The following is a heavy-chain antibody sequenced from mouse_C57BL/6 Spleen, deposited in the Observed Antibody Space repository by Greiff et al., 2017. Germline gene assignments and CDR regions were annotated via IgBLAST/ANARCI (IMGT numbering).Heavy chain of an antibody. D-gene: IGHD2-1*01. J-gene: IGHJ4*01. Sequence: QVQLKQSGAELVKPGASVKLSCKASGYTFTSYWMHWVKQRPGQGLEWIGMIHPNSGSTNYNEKFKSKATLTVDKSSSTAYMQLSSLTSEDSAVYYCARLLYYGNWGAMDYWGQGTSVTVSS. CDR2: IHPNSGST. V-gene: IGHV1-64*01. CDR1: GYTFTSYW. CDR3: ARLLYYGNWGAMDY.